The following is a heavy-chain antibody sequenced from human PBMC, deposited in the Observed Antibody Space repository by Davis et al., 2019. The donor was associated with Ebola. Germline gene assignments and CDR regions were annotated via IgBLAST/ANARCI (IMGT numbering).Heavy chain of an antibody. J-gene: IGHJ4*02. Sequence: MPSETLSLTCTVSGYSISSGYYWGWIRQPPGKGLEWIGSLYYTGSTYNNPSLKSRVTISVDMSKNQFSLQLSSVTAADTAMYHCASTGGFGDYFDYWGQGTLVTVSS. CDR2: LYYTGST. D-gene: IGHD3-16*01. CDR3: ASTGGFGDYFDY. CDR1: GYSISSGYY. V-gene: IGHV4-38-2*02.